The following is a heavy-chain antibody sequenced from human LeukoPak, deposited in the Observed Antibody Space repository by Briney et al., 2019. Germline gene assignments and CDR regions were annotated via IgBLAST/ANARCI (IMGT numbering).Heavy chain of an antibody. J-gene: IGHJ4*02. Sequence: GGSLRLSCAASGFTFSSYGMSWVRQAPGKGLEWVSAIGFTDGSTYYADSVKGRFTISRDSSKNTLYLQMNSLRAEDTAVYYCAKLRSYVFDYWGQGTLVTVSS. CDR1: GFTFSSYG. CDR2: IGFTDGST. D-gene: IGHD3-16*01. CDR3: AKLRSYVFDY. V-gene: IGHV3-23*01.